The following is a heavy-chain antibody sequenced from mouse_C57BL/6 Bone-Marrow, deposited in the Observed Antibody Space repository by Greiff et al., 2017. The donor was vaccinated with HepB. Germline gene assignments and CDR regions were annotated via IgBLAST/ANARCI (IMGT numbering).Heavy chain of an antibody. CDR2: IDPSDSYT. Sequence: QVQLQQPGAELVMPAASVKLSCKASGYTFTSYWMHWVKQRPGQGLEWIGEIDPSDSYTNYNQKFKGKSTLTVDKSSSTAYMQLSSLTSEDSAVYYCAREGRRGDYWGQGTTLTVSS. V-gene: IGHV1-69*01. CDR1: GYTFTSYW. D-gene: IGHD2-14*01. CDR3: AREGRRGDY. J-gene: IGHJ2*01.